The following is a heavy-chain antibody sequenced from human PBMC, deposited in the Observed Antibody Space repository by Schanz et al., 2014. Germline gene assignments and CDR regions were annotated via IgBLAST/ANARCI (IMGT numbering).Heavy chain of an antibody. Sequence: QVHLLESGGGLVEPGGSLRLSCAASGFSFSSHSFNWVRQAPGKGLEWVGVISYDGSKKSYADSVKGRFTISRDNSKNTLYLQMNSLRPEDTAVYYCARGGFGEVSYFDYWGQGTLVTVSS. V-gene: IGHV3-30*03. CDR3: ARGGFGEVSYFDY. CDR1: GFSFSSHS. J-gene: IGHJ4*02. D-gene: IGHD3-10*01. CDR2: ISYDGSKK.